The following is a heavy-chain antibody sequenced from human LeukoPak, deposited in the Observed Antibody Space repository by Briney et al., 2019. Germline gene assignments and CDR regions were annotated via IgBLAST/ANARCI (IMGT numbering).Heavy chain of an antibody. CDR3: ARQRQEGSGYDLGALDI. J-gene: IGHJ3*02. D-gene: IGHD5-12*01. Sequence: SVKVSCKASGGTFSSYAISWVRQAPGQGLEWMGGIIPLFGTANYAQKFQGRVTITTDESTRTAYMELSSLRSEDPAVFYCARQRQEGSGYDLGALDIWGQGTMVTVSS. V-gene: IGHV1-69*05. CDR2: IIPLFGTA. CDR1: GGTFSSYA.